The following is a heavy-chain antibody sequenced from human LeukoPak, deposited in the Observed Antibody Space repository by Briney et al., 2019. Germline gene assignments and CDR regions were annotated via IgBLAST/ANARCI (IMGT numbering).Heavy chain of an antibody. V-gene: IGHV2-70*04. Sequence: SGPTLLNPTPTLTLTCTFSGFSLSTSGMRVSWIRQPPGKALEWLSLIDWDDDKFYSTSLKTKLTISKDTSKNQVVLTMTNMDPVDTATYYCARSMVRGVVWGAFDIWGQGTMVTVSS. CDR1: GFSLSTSGMR. J-gene: IGHJ3*02. CDR3: ARSMVRGVVWGAFDI. CDR2: IDWDDDK. D-gene: IGHD3-10*01.